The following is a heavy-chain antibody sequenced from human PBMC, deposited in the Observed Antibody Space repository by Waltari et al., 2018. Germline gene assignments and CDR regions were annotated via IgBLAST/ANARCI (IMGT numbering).Heavy chain of an antibody. CDR3: ARDGDRNYDY. Sequence: EVQLVESGGGLVLPGGSLRLPCSTSGFTVSEYWMTCVRQAPGKGLEWVGNIKTDGREEYYTDSVKGRFIISRDNAKNSLFLQMDSLRVEDTAVYYCARDGDRNYDYWGQGTLVTVSS. J-gene: IGHJ4*02. V-gene: IGHV3-7*01. D-gene: IGHD1-7*01. CDR1: GFTVSEYW. CDR2: IKTDGREE.